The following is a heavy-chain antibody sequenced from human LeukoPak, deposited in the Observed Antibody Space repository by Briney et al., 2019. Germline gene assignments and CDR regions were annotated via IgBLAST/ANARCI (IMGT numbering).Heavy chain of an antibody. V-gene: IGHV4-39*07. D-gene: IGHD3-22*01. Sequence: SETLSLTCTVSGGSISSSSYYWGWIRQPPGKGLEWIGSIYYSGSTYYNPSLKSRVTISVDTSKNQFSLKLSSVTAADTAVYYCASEGYYDSSGPTRFYWGQGTLVTVSS. CDR1: GGSISSSSYY. CDR3: ASEGYYDSSGPTRFY. J-gene: IGHJ4*02. CDR2: IYYSGST.